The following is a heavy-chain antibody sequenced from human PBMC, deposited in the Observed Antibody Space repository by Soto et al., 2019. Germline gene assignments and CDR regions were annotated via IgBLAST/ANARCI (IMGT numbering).Heavy chain of an antibody. CDR2: VYSGGTT. D-gene: IGHD2-2*02. J-gene: IGHJ4*02. CDR3: HTYRY. V-gene: IGHV3-53*01. CDR1: GFTVSANY. Sequence: EVQLVESGGGLIQPGGSLRLSCAVSGFTVSANYMSWVRQAPGKGLEWVSVVYSGGTTYYADSVKSRCIISRDISENTLYLPTYLLRAAGTAVYYCHTYRYWGRATLVTVS.